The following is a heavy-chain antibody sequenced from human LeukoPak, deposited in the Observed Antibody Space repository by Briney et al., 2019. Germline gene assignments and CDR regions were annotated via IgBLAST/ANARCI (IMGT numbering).Heavy chain of an antibody. CDR3: ARGTVTTSMKAFDT. CDR2: MYYSGSG. CDR1: AGSISSYY. J-gene: IGHJ3*02. V-gene: IGHV4-59*08. D-gene: IGHD4-17*01. Sequence: SETLSLTCTVSAGSISSYYWSWIRQPPGKGLEWIAYMYYSGSGNYSPSLKSRVTMSIDTSKSQFSLKLSSVTAADTAVYYCARGTVTTSMKAFDTWGQGTMVTVSS.